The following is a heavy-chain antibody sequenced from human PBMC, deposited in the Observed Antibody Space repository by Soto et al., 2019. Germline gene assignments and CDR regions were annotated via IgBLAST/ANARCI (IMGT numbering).Heavy chain of an antibody. CDR2: SFYSGIT. J-gene: IGHJ6*02. D-gene: IGHD3-10*01. Sequence: QVQLQESGPRLVKPLQTLSLTCTVSGDSINSGDYYWSWIRQPPGRGLEWVGYSFYSGITDYNPSLKSRTTISMDTSKNQFSLRLTSVTAADTAGYFCARWSGVGVAGMDVWGQGTTVSVSS. CDR3: ARWSGVGVAGMDV. V-gene: IGHV4-30-4*01. CDR1: GDSINSGDYY.